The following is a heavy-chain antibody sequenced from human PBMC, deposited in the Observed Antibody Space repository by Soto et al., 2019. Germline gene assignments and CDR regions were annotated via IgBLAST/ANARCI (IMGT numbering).Heavy chain of an antibody. J-gene: IGHJ4*02. CDR1: GGSISSGSFY. Sequence: PSETLSLTXTVSGGSISSGSFYWNWIRQHPGKGLEWIGCISYSGSTYYNPSLKSRATISVDTSKNQFSLNLSSVTAADPAVYFCARGVVITQVDYWGQGTQVTVSS. V-gene: IGHV4-31*02. CDR2: ISYSGST. CDR3: ARGVVITQVDY. D-gene: IGHD3-3*01.